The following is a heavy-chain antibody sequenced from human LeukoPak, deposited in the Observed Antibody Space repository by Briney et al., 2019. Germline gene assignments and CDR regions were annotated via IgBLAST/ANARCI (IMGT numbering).Heavy chain of an antibody. Sequence: SETLSLTCAVYGGSFSSYYWSWIRQPPGKGLEWIGYIYYSGSTNYNPSLKSRVTISVDTSKNQFSLKLSSVTAADTAVYYCARSSSSWGTFDYWGQGTLVTVSS. CDR1: GGSFSSYY. CDR3: ARSSSSWGTFDY. D-gene: IGHD6-6*01. CDR2: IYYSGST. V-gene: IGHV4-59*01. J-gene: IGHJ4*02.